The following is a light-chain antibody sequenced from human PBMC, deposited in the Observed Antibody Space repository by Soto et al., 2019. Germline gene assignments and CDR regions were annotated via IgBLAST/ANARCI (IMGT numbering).Light chain of an antibody. J-gene: IGKJ4*01. V-gene: IGKV1-9*01. CDR2: AAS. Sequence: IPFYPFPLFLSATFVNRITLTCRASQDIAIYLAWYQQKPGEAPKLLIYAASTLYGGVPSRFSGSGSGTDFALTVTSLQAEDFATYYCQQLRMYPSTFGGGTKVDIK. CDR1: QDIAIY. CDR3: QQLRMYPST.